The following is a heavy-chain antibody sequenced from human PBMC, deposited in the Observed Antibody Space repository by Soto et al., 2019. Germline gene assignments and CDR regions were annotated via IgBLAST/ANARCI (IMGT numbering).Heavy chain of an antibody. CDR2: INHSGST. J-gene: IGHJ4*02. D-gene: IGHD5-12*01. CDR1: GGSFSGYY. V-gene: IGHV4-34*01. CDR3: ARGRGGGYDLKYYFDY. Sequence: SETLSLTCAVYGGSFSGYYWSWIRQPPGKGLEWIGEINHSGSTNYNPSLKSRVTISVDTSKNQFSLKLSSVTAADTAVYYCARGRGGGYDLKYYFDYWGQGTLVTVSS.